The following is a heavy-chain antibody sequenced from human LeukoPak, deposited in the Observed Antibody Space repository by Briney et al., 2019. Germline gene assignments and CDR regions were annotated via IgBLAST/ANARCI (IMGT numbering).Heavy chain of an antibody. CDR2: INPNIGDT. Sequence: GASVKVSCKASGYTFTGYRMHWVRRAPGQGLEWMGWINPNIGDTKYTQKFQDRVTLTRDTSISTAYMELSRLRSDDTAVYYCARDLMDTAMWEFDYWGQGTLVTVSS. CDR3: ARDLMDTAMWEFDY. J-gene: IGHJ4*02. CDR1: GYTFTGYR. V-gene: IGHV1-2*02. D-gene: IGHD5-18*01.